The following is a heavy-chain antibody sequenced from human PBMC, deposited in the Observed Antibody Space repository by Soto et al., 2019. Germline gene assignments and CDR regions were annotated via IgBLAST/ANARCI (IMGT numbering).Heavy chain of an antibody. D-gene: IGHD2-21*02. CDR1: VGSISIGPYC. J-gene: IGHJ4*02. Sequence: SETLGVTCVFPVGSISIGPYCWSWIRQPPGKGLEWIGYIYHSGSTYYNPSLKSRVTISVDRSKNQFSLKLSSVTAADTAVYYCARVGSNCGGDCYPGYFDYWGQGTMFTVSS. V-gene: IGHV4-30-2*01. CDR3: ARVGSNCGGDCYPGYFDY. CDR2: IYHSGST.